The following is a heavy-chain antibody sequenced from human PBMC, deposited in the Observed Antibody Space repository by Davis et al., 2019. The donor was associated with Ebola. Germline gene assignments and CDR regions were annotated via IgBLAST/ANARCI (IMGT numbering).Heavy chain of an antibody. CDR2: INHSGST. CDR3: ARSPSYSRFDY. J-gene: IGHJ4*02. V-gene: IGHV4-39*07. Sequence: SETLSLTCTVSGGSISSSSSYWSWIRQPPGKGLEWIGEINHSGSTNYNPSLKSRVTISVDTSKNQFSLKLSSVTAADTAVYYCARSPSYSRFDYWGQGTLVTVSS. CDR1: GGSISSSSSY. D-gene: IGHD6-13*01.